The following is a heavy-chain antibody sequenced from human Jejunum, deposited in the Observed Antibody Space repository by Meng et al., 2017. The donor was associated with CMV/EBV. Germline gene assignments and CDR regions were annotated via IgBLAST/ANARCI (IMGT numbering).Heavy chain of an antibody. CDR1: EFTFSSYN. Sequence: EFTFSSYNMNWVRQAPGKGLEWVSSISGNSNYIFYRDSVEGRFTISRDNAKNSLFLQMNSLRAEDSAVYYCARDMVWGDPNSFDAWGQGTLVTVSS. J-gene: IGHJ5*02. CDR2: ISGNSNYI. V-gene: IGHV3-21*01. D-gene: IGHD3-10*01. CDR3: ARDMVWGDPNSFDA.